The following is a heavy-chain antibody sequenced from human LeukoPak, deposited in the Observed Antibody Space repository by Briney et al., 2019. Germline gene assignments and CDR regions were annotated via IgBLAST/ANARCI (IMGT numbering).Heavy chain of an antibody. Sequence: GGSLRLSWAASGFTFSSYAMSWVRQAPGKGLEWVSAISGSGGSTYYADSVKGRFTISRDNSKNTLYLQMNSLRAEDTAVYYCAKALWFGESNFDYWGQGTLVTVSS. CDR1: GFTFSSYA. V-gene: IGHV3-23*01. J-gene: IGHJ4*02. D-gene: IGHD3-10*01. CDR2: ISGSGGST. CDR3: AKALWFGESNFDY.